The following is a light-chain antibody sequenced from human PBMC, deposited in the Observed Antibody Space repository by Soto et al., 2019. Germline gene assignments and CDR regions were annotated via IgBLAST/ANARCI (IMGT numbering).Light chain of an antibody. CDR2: ATS. Sequence: DIQLTQSPSFLSASVGDTVTITCRASQDITSYVAWYQQQPEKAPKLLIFATSKLQSGVPSRFSGSGSGTEFTLTIGSLQPEDFATYYCQQVQVFPSTFGPGTKVDIK. V-gene: IGKV1-9*01. CDR1: QDITSY. CDR3: QQVQVFPST. J-gene: IGKJ3*01.